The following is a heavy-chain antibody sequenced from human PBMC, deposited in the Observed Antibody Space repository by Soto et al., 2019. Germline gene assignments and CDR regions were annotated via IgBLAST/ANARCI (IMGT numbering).Heavy chain of an antibody. J-gene: IGHJ4*02. Sequence: ASVKVSCKASGYTFTGYYIHWERQAPGQGLEWMGWINPNNGATNHAQKYQGRVSMTRDTSTSTAYMELSSPRFDDTAVYYGARHIGYDYVFDYWGEGTLVTVSP. CDR2: INPNNGAT. V-gene: IGHV1-2*02. CDR3: ARHIGYDYVFDY. CDR1: GYTFTGYY. D-gene: IGHD5-12*01.